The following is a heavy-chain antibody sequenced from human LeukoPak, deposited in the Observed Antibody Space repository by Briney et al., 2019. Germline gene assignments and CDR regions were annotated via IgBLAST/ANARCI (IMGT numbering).Heavy chain of an antibody. D-gene: IGHD2/OR15-2a*01. Sequence: GGSLRLSCAASGFTFSSYAMSWVRQAPGKGLDWVSAISNSGDNTYYADSVKGRFTISRDSSRNTLYLQMNSLRAEDTAIYYCAKKNYHNLDCWGQGTLVTVSS. CDR3: AKKNYHNLDC. CDR2: ISNSGDNT. CDR1: GFTFSSYA. J-gene: IGHJ4*02. V-gene: IGHV3-23*01.